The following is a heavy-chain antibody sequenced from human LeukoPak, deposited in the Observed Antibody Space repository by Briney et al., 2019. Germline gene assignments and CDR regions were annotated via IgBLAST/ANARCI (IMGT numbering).Heavy chain of an antibody. CDR2: FRYDGNHE. CDR3: ASRPTGFDWGPFDY. CDR1: GFTFNNYV. Sequence: HPGVSLRLSRAASGFTFNNYVIHWVRQPPGKGLEWVAFFRYDGNHEYYADSVKGRFTFSRDNSKNTLLLQMNSLRTEDTAVYYCASRPTGFDWGPFDYWGQGTLVTVSS. V-gene: IGHV3-30*02. D-gene: IGHD5-12*01. J-gene: IGHJ4*02.